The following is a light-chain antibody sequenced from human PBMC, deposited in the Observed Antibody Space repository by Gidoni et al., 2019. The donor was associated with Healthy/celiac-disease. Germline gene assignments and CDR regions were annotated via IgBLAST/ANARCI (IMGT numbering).Light chain of an antibody. CDR3: QQSYSTPIT. CDR2: DAS. V-gene: IGKV1-39*01. CDR1: QSSSSY. J-gene: IGKJ5*01. Sequence: DIQMTQSPSSLSASVGDRVTITCRASQSSSSYLNLYQQKPGKAPKPLIYDASSLQSGFPSRFSGSGSGTDFTLTIRSMQPEDFATYYCQQSYSTPITFGQGTRLEIK.